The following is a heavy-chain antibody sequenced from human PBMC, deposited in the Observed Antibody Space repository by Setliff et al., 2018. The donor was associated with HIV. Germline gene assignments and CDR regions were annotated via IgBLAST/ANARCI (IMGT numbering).Heavy chain of an antibody. V-gene: IGHV4-4*08. CDR3: ASSGSGSYINWFGP. J-gene: IGHJ5*02. Sequence: SETLSLTCFVSGVSISDHYWGWIRQPPGKGLEWIGRIYTSGSTNYNPSLKSRVTISVDRSQNQFSLRLRSVTATDTAVYYCASSGSGSYINWFGPWGQGTLVTVSS. D-gene: IGHD3-10*01. CDR1: GVSISDHY. CDR2: IYTSGST.